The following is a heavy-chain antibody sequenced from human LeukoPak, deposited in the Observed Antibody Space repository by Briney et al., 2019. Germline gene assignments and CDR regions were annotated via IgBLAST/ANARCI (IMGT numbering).Heavy chain of an antibody. J-gene: IGHJ5*02. V-gene: IGHV4-59*01. D-gene: IGHD4-23*01. CDR1: GGSISSYY. CDR3: ARGIYGGKPGWFDP. Sequence: SETLSLTCTVSGGSISSYYWSWIRQPPGKGLEWIGYIYYSGSTNYNPSLKSRVTISVDTSKNQFSLKLSSVTAADTAVYYCARGIYGGKPGWFDPWGQGTLVAVSS. CDR2: IYYSGST.